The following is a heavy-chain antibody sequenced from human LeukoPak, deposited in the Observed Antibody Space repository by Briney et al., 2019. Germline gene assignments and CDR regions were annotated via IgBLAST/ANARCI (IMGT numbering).Heavy chain of an antibody. CDR1: GFTVSSNY. V-gene: IGHV3-53*01. Sequence: PGGSLRLSCTASGFTVSSNYMSWVRQAPGKGLEWVSVIYSGGSTYYADSVKGRFTISRDNSKNTLYLQMNSLRAEDTAVYYCARVGSYWYFDLWGRGTLVTVSS. CDR3: ARVGSYWYFDL. J-gene: IGHJ2*01. D-gene: IGHD1-26*01. CDR2: IYSGGST.